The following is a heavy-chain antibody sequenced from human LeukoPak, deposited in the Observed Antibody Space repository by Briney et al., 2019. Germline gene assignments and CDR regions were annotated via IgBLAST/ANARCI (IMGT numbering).Heavy chain of an antibody. J-gene: IGHJ4*02. V-gene: IGHV5-51*01. CDR3: AVKPGYTGSWGTFDS. CDR1: GYRFTNYW. Sequence: SGESLKISCKASGYRFTNYWIGWVRQMAGKGLEWMGSIYPGDSDTRYSPSFQGQVTISADKSISTAYLQWSSLKASDTAMYYCAVKPGYTGSWGTFDSWGQGTLVTVSP. CDR2: IYPGDSDT. D-gene: IGHD1-26*01.